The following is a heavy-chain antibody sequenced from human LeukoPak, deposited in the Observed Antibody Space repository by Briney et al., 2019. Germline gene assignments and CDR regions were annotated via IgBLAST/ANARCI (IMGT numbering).Heavy chain of an antibody. CDR3: ASGPVVSLWPYFDY. D-gene: IGHD4-23*01. CDR2: IIPIFGTA. Sequence: SVKVSCKASGGTFSSYAISWVRQAPGQGLEWMGRIIPIFGTANYAQKYQGRVTITTDESTSTAYMELSSLRSEDTAVYYCASGPVVSLWPYFDYWGQGTLVTVSS. CDR1: GGTFSSYA. V-gene: IGHV1-69*05. J-gene: IGHJ4*02.